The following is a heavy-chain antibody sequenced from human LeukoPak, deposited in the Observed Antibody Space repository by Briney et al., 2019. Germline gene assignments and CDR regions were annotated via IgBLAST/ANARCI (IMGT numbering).Heavy chain of an antibody. V-gene: IGHV4-34*01. CDR2: INHSGST. Sequence: SETLSLTCAVYGGSFSGYYWSWIRQPPGEGLEWIGEINHSGSTNYNPSLKSRVTISVDTSKNQFSLKLSSVTAADTAVYYCARGPETTVTTASMDVWGKGTTVTVSS. CDR3: ARGPETTVTTASMDV. CDR1: GGSFSGYY. D-gene: IGHD4-17*01. J-gene: IGHJ6*04.